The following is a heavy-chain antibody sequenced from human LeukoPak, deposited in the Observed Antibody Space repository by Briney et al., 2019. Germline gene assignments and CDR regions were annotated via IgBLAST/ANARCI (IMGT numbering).Heavy chain of an antibody. CDR2: VVPSLDVS. J-gene: IGHJ4*02. D-gene: IGHD2-15*01. Sequence: GASVKVSCKASGDTFITYTFSWVRQAPGQGPEWMGRVVPSLDVSNYAEKFQGRVTINADKSSSTTYMELTSLRSEDTAMYYCARDHCSRGSCLGGHWGQGTLVTVSS. V-gene: IGHV1-69*04. CDR1: GDTFITYT. CDR3: ARDHCSRGSCLGGH.